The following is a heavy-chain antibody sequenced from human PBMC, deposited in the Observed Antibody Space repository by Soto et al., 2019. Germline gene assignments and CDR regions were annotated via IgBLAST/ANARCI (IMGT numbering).Heavy chain of an antibody. CDR3: ARHPSRDSSSSYFYGMDV. CDR2: IDGDDDK. V-gene: IGHV2-70*13. CDR1: GFSLSTTGMS. J-gene: IGHJ6*02. Sequence: SGPTLVNPTQTLTLTCTFSGFSLSTTGMSVSWIRQPPGKALEWLALIDGDDDKYYSTSLKTRLTISKDTSKNQVVLTMTNMGPVDTATYYCARHPSRDSSSSYFYGMDVWGQGTTVTVSS. D-gene: IGHD6-6*01.